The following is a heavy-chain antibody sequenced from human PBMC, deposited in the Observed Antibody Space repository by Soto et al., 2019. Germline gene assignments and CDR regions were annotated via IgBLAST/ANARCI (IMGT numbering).Heavy chain of an antibody. CDR2: ITPYNGNT. Sequence: QVQLVQSGVEVKKPGASVKVSCKASGYTFSSYAISWVRQAPGQGLEWMAWITPYNGNTNFAQKFQGRVTMTTDTSTSTAYMELRSLRSDDTAVYYCARGYDILTGSYPFDYWGQGTLVTVSS. CDR1: GYTFSSYA. J-gene: IGHJ4*01. CDR3: ARGYDILTGSYPFDY. V-gene: IGHV1-18*01. D-gene: IGHD3-9*01.